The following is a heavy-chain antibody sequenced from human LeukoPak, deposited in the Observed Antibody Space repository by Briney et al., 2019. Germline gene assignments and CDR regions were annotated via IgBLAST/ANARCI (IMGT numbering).Heavy chain of an antibody. CDR2: ISGSGAKT. D-gene: IGHD3-3*01. V-gene: IGHV3-23*01. J-gene: IGHJ3*01. CDR3: AQGDSYYDFLLSV. Sequence: PGGSPRLSCEASGFTFRSYAMTWVRQAPGKGLEWVSAISGSGAKTYYADSVKGRFTISRDNSRNTLYLQMNSLRAEDTAVYYCAQGDSYYDFLLSVWGQGTVVTVSS. CDR1: GFTFRSYA.